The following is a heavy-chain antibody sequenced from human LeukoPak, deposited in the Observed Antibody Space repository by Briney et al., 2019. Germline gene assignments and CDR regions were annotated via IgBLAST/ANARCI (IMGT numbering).Heavy chain of an antibody. V-gene: IGHV4-34*01. CDR1: GGSFSGYY. CDR3: ARGGAGSFPYNWFDP. Sequence: SETLSLTCAVYGGSFSGYYWSWIRQPPGKGLEWIGEINHSGSTNYNPSLESRVTISVDTSKNQFSLKLSSVTAADTAVYYCARGGAGSFPYNWFDPWGQGTLVTVSS. D-gene: IGHD3-10*01. J-gene: IGHJ5*02. CDR2: INHSGST.